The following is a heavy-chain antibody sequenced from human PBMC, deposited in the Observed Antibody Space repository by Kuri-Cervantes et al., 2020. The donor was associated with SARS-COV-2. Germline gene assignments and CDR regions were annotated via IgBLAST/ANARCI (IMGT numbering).Heavy chain of an antibody. V-gene: IGHV3-21*01. Sequence: GGSLRLSCAASGFTFSSYSMNWVRQAPGKGLEWVSSISSSSSYIYCADSVKGRFTISRDNAKNSLYLQMNSLRAEDTAVYYCARGGSSGWYYFDYWGQGTLVTVSS. J-gene: IGHJ4*02. D-gene: IGHD6-19*01. CDR1: GFTFSSYS. CDR3: ARGGSSGWYYFDY. CDR2: ISSSSSYI.